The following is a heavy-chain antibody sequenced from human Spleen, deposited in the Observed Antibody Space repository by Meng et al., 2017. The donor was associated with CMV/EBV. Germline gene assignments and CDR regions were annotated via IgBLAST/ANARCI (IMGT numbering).Heavy chain of an antibody. J-gene: IGHJ6*02. D-gene: IGHD2-15*01. CDR3: TRLSGGSGGDYYFYGMDV. CDR2: IRSKANSYAT. V-gene: IGHV3-73*01. CDR1: GFGFSGSA. Sequence: GGSLRLSCVASGFGFSGSAMHWVRQASGKGLEWVGRIRSKANSYATAYAASVKGRFTISRDDSKNTAYLQMNSLKTEDTAVYYCTRLSGGSGGDYYFYGMDVWGQGTTVTVSS.